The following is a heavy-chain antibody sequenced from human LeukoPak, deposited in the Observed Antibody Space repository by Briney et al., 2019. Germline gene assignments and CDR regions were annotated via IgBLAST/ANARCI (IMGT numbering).Heavy chain of an antibody. Sequence: KPSETLSLSCTVSGGSISSYYWSCIRQPPGKGLEWVGYIYYSGSTKYNPSLKSRVTISVDTSKNQFSLKLSSVTAADTAVYYCARRIVLWFGELLPDWGQGTLVTVSS. CDR2: IYYSGST. CDR1: GGSISSYY. D-gene: IGHD3-10*01. CDR3: ARRIVLWFGELLPD. V-gene: IGHV4-59*12. J-gene: IGHJ4*02.